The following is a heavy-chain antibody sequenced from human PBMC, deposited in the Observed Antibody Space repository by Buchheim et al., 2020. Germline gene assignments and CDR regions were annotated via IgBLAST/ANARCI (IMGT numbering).Heavy chain of an antibody. Sequence: QVQLVESGGGVVQPGRSLRLSCAASGFTLSSFAMHWVRQAPGRGLEWVALISYDGSDKYYADSVKGRFTISRDTSRNTLYLQMNSLRAEDTAVYYCARAYIVVVTLGADYFQHWGQGTL. D-gene: IGHD2-21*02. CDR2: ISYDGSDK. CDR3: ARAYIVVVTLGADYFQH. CDR1: GFTLSSFA. V-gene: IGHV3-30*04. J-gene: IGHJ1*01.